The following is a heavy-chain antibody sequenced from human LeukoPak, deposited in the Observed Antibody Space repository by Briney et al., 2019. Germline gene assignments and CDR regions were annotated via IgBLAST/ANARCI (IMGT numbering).Heavy chain of an antibody. CDR3: ARENNSGWYRKAAFDY. J-gene: IGHJ4*02. CDR2: INPNVGGT. D-gene: IGHD6-19*01. CDR1: GYTFTDYS. V-gene: IGHV1-2*02. Sequence: ASVKLSCNSSGYTFTDYSMHWVRQAPGQGLEWMGWINPNVGGTNFAQSFQGRLTMTRDTSISTAYMELSSLRSDDTAIYYCARENNSGWYRKAAFDYWGQGTLVTVTS.